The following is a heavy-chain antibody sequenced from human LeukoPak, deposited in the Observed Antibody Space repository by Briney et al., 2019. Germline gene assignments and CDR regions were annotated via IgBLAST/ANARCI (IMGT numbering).Heavy chain of an antibody. CDR3: ASERLVVRGITGYFDY. V-gene: IGHV3-21*01. J-gene: IGHJ4*02. Sequence: PGGSLRLSCAASGFTFSDYSVNWVRQAPGKGLEWVSSISFTSSFVHYADSVKGRFTISRDNAKNSLYLQINSLRAEDTAVYYCASERLVVRGITGYFDYWGQGTLVTVSS. CDR1: GFTFSDYS. CDR2: ISFTSSFV. D-gene: IGHD3-10*01.